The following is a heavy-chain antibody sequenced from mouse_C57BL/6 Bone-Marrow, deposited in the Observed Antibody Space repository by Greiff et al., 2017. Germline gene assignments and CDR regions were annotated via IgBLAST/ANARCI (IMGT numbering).Heavy chain of an antibody. V-gene: IGHV1-59*01. D-gene: IGHD4-1*02. Sequence: QVQLQQPGPELVRPGTSVKFSCKASGYTFTSYWMHWVKQRPGQCLEWIGVIDPSDSYTNYNQKFKGKATLTVYTSSSTAYMQRSSLTSEDFSVYYCARWPNGTWFAYWGQGTLVTVSA. CDR2: IDPSDSYT. CDR3: ARWPNGTWFAY. J-gene: IGHJ3*01. CDR1: GYTFTSYW.